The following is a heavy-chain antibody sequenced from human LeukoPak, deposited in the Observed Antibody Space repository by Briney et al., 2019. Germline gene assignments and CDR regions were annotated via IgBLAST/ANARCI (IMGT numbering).Heavy chain of an antibody. CDR2: IYSGGST. V-gene: IGHV3-53*01. CDR3: ASIYCGGDCYYYYDGMDV. Sequence: GGSLRLSCAASGFTVSSNYMSWVRQAPGKGLEWVPVIYSGGSTYYADSVKGRFTISRDNSKNTLYLQMNSLRAEDTAVYYCASIYCGGDCYYYYDGMDVWGQGTTVTVSS. D-gene: IGHD2-21*02. J-gene: IGHJ6*02. CDR1: GFTVSSNY.